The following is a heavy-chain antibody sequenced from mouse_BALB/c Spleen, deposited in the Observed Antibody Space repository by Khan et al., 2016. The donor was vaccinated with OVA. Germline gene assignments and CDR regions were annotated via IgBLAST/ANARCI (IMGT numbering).Heavy chain of an antibody. J-gene: IGHJ2*01. V-gene: IGHV1-7*01. CDR2: INPTSGYT. CDR3: TRYRIDY. CDR1: GYTFSTYW. Sequence: QVQLKQSGAALAKPGASVKMSCKASGYTFSTYWMHWVYQRPGQGLEWIGYINPTSGYTDYNEKFKDKATLSADKSSSTAYMQLSRLTSEDSAVYYCTRYRIDYWGQGTTLTVSS. D-gene: IGHD2-12*01.